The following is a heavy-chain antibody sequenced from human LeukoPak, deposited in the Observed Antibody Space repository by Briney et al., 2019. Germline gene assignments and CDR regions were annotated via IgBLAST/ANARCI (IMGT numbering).Heavy chain of an antibody. CDR3: ARDLGGSYAVY. CDR2: INPNSGGT. J-gene: IGHJ4*02. D-gene: IGHD1-26*01. Sequence: ASVKVSCKASGYTFTGYYMHWVRHAPGQGLEWMGWINPNSGGTNYAQKFQGRVTMTRDTSISTAYMELSRLRSDDTAVCYCARDLGGSYAVYWGQGTLVTVSS. V-gene: IGHV1-2*02. CDR1: GYTFTGYY.